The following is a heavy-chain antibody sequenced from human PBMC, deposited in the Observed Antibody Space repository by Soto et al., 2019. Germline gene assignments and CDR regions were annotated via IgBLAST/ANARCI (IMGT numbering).Heavy chain of an antibody. Sequence: SETLCLTCTVSGCSITDYSWVWIRQPAGKGLEWIGRIFSSGSTNYNPSLKGRITMSLDTSKNQFSLKLNSATATDTAVYFCARDQGVVVTADNWFDPWGQGILVTVSS. CDR1: GCSITDYS. CDR2: IFSSGST. D-gene: IGHD2-21*02. V-gene: IGHV4-4*07. J-gene: IGHJ5*02. CDR3: ARDQGVVVTADNWFDP.